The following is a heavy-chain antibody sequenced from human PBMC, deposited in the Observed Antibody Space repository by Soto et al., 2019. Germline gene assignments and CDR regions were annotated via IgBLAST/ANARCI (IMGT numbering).Heavy chain of an antibody. Sequence: QVQLQESGPGLVKPSETLSLTCTVSGGSISGYYWSWIRQPPGKGLEWIGYMYNTGSTVYNPSFKSRVTTSVDTSKNQFSLKLNSVPAADTAVYYCARDLWGYCGTDCYPLDVWGQGTTVTVSS. CDR2: MYNTGST. CDR3: ARDLWGYCGTDCYPLDV. D-gene: IGHD2-21*02. V-gene: IGHV4-59*01. J-gene: IGHJ6*02. CDR1: GGSISGYY.